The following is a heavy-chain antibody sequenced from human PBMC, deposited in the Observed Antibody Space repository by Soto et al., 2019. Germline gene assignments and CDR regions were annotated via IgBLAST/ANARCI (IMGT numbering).Heavy chain of an antibody. CDR3: ARENYFDY. J-gene: IGHJ4*02. CDR1: GGSISSYY. CDR2: IYYSGST. V-gene: IGHV4-59*01. Sequence: SETLSLTCTVSGGSISSYYWGWIRQSPGKGLEWIGYIYYSGSTNYNPSLKSRVTISVDTSKNHFSLKLRSVTAADTAVYYCARENYFDYWGQGALVTVS.